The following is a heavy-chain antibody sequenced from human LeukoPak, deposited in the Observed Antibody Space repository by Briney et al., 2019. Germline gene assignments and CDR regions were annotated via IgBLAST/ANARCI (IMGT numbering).Heavy chain of an antibody. CDR2: ISSNGGTT. V-gene: IGHV3-64D*06. CDR3: VRTMYYYDTSGSNSFDP. J-gene: IGHJ5*02. Sequence: QPGGSLRLSCSASGFTFSSYALHWVSQAPGKGLEYVSAISSNGGTTYYTDSVKGRFTISRDNSKNTLFLQMSSLRAEDTAVYYCVRTMYYYDTSGSNSFDPWGQGTLVTVSS. CDR1: GFTFSSYA. D-gene: IGHD3-22*01.